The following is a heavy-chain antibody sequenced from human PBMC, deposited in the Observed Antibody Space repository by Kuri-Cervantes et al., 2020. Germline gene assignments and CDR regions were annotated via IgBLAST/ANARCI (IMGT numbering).Heavy chain of an antibody. D-gene: IGHD3-22*01. J-gene: IGHJ4*02. CDR1: GYTFTSYG. V-gene: IGHV1-18*01. Sequence: ASVKVSCKASGYTFTSYGISWVRQAPGQGLAWMGWISAYNGDTSYAQKLQGRVTMTTDTSTSTAYMELSRLRSDDTAVYYCASSNPRIDYYDSSGYQYYFDYWGQGTLVTVSS. CDR3: ASSNPRIDYYDSSGYQYYFDY. CDR2: ISAYNGDT.